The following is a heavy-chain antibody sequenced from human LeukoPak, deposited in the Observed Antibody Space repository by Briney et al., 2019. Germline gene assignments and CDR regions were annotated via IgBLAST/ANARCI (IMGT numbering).Heavy chain of an antibody. J-gene: IGHJ4*02. CDR2: IYYSGST. D-gene: IGHD3-22*01. CDR1: GGSISSGGYY. V-gene: IGHV4-31*03. Sequence: SETLSLTCTVSGGSISSGGYYWSWIRQHPGKGLEWIGYIYYSGSTYYNPSLKSRVTISVDTSKNQFSLKLSSVTAADTAVYYCARAQGFYDSSGLDYWGQGTLSPSPQ. CDR3: ARAQGFYDSSGLDY.